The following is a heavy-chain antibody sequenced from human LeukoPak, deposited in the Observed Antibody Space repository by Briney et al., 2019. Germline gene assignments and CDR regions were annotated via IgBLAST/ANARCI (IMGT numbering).Heavy chain of an antibody. CDR3: ARGGAYSSGWYGQYYFDY. J-gene: IGHJ4*02. Sequence: GGSLRLSCAASGFTFSSYGMNWVRQAPGKGLEWVSSISSSSSSIYYADPVRGRFTISRDNAKNSLYLEIHSLRAEDTAVYYCARGGAYSSGWYGQYYFDYWGQGTLVTVSS. CDR1: GFTFSSYG. V-gene: IGHV3-48*01. D-gene: IGHD6-19*01. CDR2: ISSSSSSI.